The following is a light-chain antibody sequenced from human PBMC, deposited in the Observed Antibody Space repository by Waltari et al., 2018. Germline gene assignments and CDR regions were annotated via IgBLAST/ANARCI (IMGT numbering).Light chain of an antibody. CDR1: QSVLYSSNNKNY. Sequence: DIVMTQSPEYLAVSLGERATVNCKSSQSVLYSSNNKNYLAWYQLKPGPPPKLLIYWASTRESGVPDRFSGSGSGTDFPLTISSLQAEDVAVYYCQQHYPTASLTFGGGTKVAI. CDR2: WAS. V-gene: IGKV4-1*01. J-gene: IGKJ4*01. CDR3: QQHYPTASLT.